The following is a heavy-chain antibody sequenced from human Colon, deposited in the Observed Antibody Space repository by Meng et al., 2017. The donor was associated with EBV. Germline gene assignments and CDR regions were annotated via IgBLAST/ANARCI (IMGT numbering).Heavy chain of an antibody. CDR3: ARGPGGSYYLYYFDY. CDR1: GGSFSGYY. CDR2: INHSGST. V-gene: IGHV4-34*01. J-gene: IGHJ4*02. Sequence: VQLQRWAAGLWEPAATLSLTCAVYGGSFSGYYWGWIRQPPEKGLEWIGEINHSGSTNYNPSLKSRVTISVDTSKKQFSLKLSSVTAADTAVYYCARGPGGSYYLYYFDYWGQGTLVTVSS. D-gene: IGHD1-26*01.